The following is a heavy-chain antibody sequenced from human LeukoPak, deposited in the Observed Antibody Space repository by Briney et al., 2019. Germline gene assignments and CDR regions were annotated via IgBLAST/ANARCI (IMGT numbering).Heavy chain of an antibody. Sequence: ASVKVSCKASGYTFTGYYMHWVRQATGQGLEWMGRINPNSGGTNYAQKFQGRVTMTRDTSISTAYMELSRLRSDDTAVYYCARDPLPRYYYDSSGYYAFDYWGQGTLVTVSS. V-gene: IGHV1-2*06. J-gene: IGHJ4*02. CDR2: INPNSGGT. CDR1: GYTFTGYY. D-gene: IGHD3-22*01. CDR3: ARDPLPRYYYDSSGYYAFDY.